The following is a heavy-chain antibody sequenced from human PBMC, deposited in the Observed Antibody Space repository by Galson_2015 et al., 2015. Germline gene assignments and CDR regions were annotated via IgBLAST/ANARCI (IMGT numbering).Heavy chain of an antibody. CDR2: ISAYNGNT. CDR1: GYTFTSYG. CDR3: ATSSQTDY. V-gene: IGHV1-18*01. J-gene: IGHJ4*02. D-gene: IGHD2-15*01. Sequence: SVKVSCKASGYTFTSYGISWVRQAPGQGLEWMGWISAYNGNTKYAQKPQGRVTMTTDTSTCTAYMELRSLRSDDTAVYYCATSSQTDYWGQGTLVTVSS.